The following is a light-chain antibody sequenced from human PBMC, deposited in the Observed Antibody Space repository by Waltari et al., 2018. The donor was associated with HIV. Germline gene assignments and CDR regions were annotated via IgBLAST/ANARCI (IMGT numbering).Light chain of an antibody. CDR2: EVI. CDR3: CSYAGTYTYVL. V-gene: IGLV2-11*01. J-gene: IGLJ3*02. CDR1: TSDVGGYDS. Sequence: QSALTQPRSVSGSPGQSVTISCTGTTSDVGGYDSVSWYLQHPGKVPKLLIYEVIKRPAGVPDRFSGSKSGNTVSLTISGLQTEDEADYFCCSYAGTYTYVLFGGGTKLTVL.